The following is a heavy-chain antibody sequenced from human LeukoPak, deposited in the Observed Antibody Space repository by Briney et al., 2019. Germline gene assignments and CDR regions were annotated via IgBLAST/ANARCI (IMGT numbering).Heavy chain of an antibody. CDR1: GYTFTGYY. J-gene: IGHJ6*02. V-gene: IGHV1-2*02. CDR2: INPNSGGT. CDR3: ARWLGITIFSPYGMDV. D-gene: IGHD3-9*01. Sequence: EASVKVSCKASGYTFTGYYMHWVRQAPGQGLEWMGWINPNSGGTNYAQKFQGRVTMTRDTSISTAYMELSRLRSDDTAVYYCARWLGITIFSPYGMDVWGQGTTVTVSS.